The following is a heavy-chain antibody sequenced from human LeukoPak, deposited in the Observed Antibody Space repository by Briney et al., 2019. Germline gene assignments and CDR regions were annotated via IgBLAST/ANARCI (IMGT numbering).Heavy chain of an antibody. CDR2: ISGRGGST. D-gene: IGHD2-15*01. Sequence: PGGSLRLSCAASGVTFSDYAMSWVRQAPGKGLEWVSGISGRGGSTYYADSVKGRLTISRDNSKNTLYLQLNSLRAEDTAVYYCARDSYCSGGSCYPNWLDPWGQGTLVTVSS. CDR3: ARDSYCSGGSCYPNWLDP. CDR1: GVTFSDYA. V-gene: IGHV3-23*01. J-gene: IGHJ5*02.